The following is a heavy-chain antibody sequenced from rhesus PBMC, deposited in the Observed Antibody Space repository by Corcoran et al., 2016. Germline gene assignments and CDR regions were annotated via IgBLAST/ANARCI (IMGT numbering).Heavy chain of an antibody. CDR3: ARASAYSSWFYYGLDS. V-gene: IGHV4-173*01. Sequence: QLQLQESGPGLVKPSETLSFTCAVSGCPISSNYVSWLRQPPGEGRAGIGRISGSDGNTDYNPSLKSRVTISTDTSKNHFSLKLSSVTAADTAVYYCARASAYSSWFYYGLDSWGQGVVVTVSS. CDR1: GCPISSNY. J-gene: IGHJ6*01. D-gene: IGHD6-13*01. CDR2: ISGSDGNT.